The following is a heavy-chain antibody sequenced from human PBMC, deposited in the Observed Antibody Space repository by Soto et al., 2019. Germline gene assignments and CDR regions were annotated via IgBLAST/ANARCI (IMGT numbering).Heavy chain of an antibody. V-gene: IGHV4-39*01. J-gene: IGHJ5*02. D-gene: IGHD3-22*01. Sequence: SETLSLTCTVSGGSISSSSYYWGWIRQPPGKGLEWIGSIYYSGSTYYNPSLKSRVTISVDTSKNQFSLKLSSVTAADTAVYYCASEVIVVAGGWLHPWGQGTIVTV. CDR2: IYYSGST. CDR1: GGSISSSSYY. CDR3: ASEVIVVAGGWLHP.